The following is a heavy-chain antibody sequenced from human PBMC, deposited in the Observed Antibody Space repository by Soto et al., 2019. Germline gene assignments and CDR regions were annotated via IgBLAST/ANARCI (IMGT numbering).Heavy chain of an antibody. Sequence: PSETLSLTCTVSGGSISSYYWSWIRQPPGKGLEWIGYIYYSGSTNYNPSLKSRVTISVDTSKNQFSLKLSSVTAADTAMYYCARDIAYDSSGYLLRKEGGMDVWGQGTTVTVSS. CDR1: GGSISSYY. CDR3: ARDIAYDSSGYLLRKEGGMDV. V-gene: IGHV4-59*01. J-gene: IGHJ6*02. D-gene: IGHD3-22*01. CDR2: IYYSGST.